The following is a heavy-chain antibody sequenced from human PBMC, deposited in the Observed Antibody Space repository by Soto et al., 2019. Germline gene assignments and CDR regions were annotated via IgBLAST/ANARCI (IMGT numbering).Heavy chain of an antibody. CDR1: GYTFTSYA. V-gene: IGHV1-3*05. CDR3: ARGGEPIDY. J-gene: IGHJ4*02. CDR2: INAGNCNT. Sequence: QVQLVQSGAEEKKPGASVKVSCKASGYTFTSYAMHWVRQAPGQRLEWMGWINAGNCNTKYSLQFQGRVTITRDTAVSTAYMELSSLRSEDTAVYYCARGGEPIDYWGQGTLVTVSS. D-gene: IGHD2-21*01.